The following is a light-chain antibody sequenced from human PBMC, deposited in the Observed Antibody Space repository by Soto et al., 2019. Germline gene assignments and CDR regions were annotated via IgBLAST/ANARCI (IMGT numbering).Light chain of an antibody. V-gene: IGLV4-69*01. CDR1: SGHSSYA. J-gene: IGLJ1*01. Sequence: QSVLTQSPSASGSLGASVKLTCTLSSGHSSYAIAWHQQQPEKGPRYLMKLNSDGSHSKGDGIPDRFSGSSSGAERYLTISSLQSEDEADYYCQTWGTGIHYVFGTGTKVTVL. CDR2: LNSDGSH. CDR3: QTWGTGIHYV.